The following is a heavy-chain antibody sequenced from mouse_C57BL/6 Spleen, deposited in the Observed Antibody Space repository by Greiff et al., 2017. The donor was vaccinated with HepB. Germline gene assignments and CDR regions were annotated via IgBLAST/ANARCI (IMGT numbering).Heavy chain of an antibody. CDR2: ISYSGST. V-gene: IGHV3-1*01. D-gene: IGHD1-1*01. J-gene: IGHJ4*01. CDR1: GYSITSGYD. CDR3: AGSSHYYAMDY. Sequence: VQLKESGPGMVKPSQSLSLTCTVTGYSITSGYDWHWIRHFPGNKLEWMGYISYSGSTNYNPSLKSRISITHDTSKNHFFLKLNSVTTEDTATYYCAGSSHYYAMDYWGQGTSVTVSS.